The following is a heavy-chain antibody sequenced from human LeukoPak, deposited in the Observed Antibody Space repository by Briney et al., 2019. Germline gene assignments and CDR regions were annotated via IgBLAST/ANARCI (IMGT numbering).Heavy chain of an antibody. CDR1: GFTFSSYG. CDR2: IRYDGSNK. V-gene: IGHV3-30*02. CDR3: AKVLTYYFDY. J-gene: IGHJ4*02. Sequence: GGSLRLSCAASGFTFSSYGMHWVRQAPGKGLEWVAFIRYDGSNKYYADSVKGRFTISRDNSKNTQYLQMNSLRAEDTAVYYCAKVLTYYFDYWGQGTLVTVSS.